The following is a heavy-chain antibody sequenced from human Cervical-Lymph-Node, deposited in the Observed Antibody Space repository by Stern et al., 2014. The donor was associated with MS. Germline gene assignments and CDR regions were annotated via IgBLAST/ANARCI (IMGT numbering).Heavy chain of an antibody. CDR1: GGSFRSGTYY. D-gene: IGHD3-22*01. V-gene: IGHV4-61*02. Sequence: QVQLQESGPGLVKPSQTLSLTCTVSGGSFRSGTYYWSWIRQPAGKGLEWIGRIYNSGSTKYNPSLKTRATMSIDPSKNQFSLKLSSVTAADTAVYYCARAAYRYDSTGYYPWYFDYWGQGALVTVAS. J-gene: IGHJ4*02. CDR2: IYNSGST. CDR3: ARAAYRYDSTGYYPWYFDY.